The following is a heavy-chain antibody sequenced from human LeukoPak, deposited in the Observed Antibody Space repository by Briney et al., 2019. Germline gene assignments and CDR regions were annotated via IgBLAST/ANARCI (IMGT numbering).Heavy chain of an antibody. CDR3: AKGLAVATSYFDY. J-gene: IGHJ4*02. D-gene: IGHD6-19*01. CDR1: GFTLNSYP. CDR2: IGAGGGGT. V-gene: IGHV3-23*01. Sequence: GGSLRLSCAASGFTLNSYPMSWVRQAPGKGLEWVSTIGAGGGGTYYADSVKGRFTFSTDNSKNTLYLQMNSLKAEDTAVYCCAKGLAVATSYFDYWGQGTLVTVSS.